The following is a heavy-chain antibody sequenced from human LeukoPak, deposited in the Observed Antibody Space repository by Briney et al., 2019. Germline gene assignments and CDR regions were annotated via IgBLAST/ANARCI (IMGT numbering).Heavy chain of an antibody. V-gene: IGHV1-8*01. J-gene: IGHJ6*02. D-gene: IGHD3-3*01. CDR3: ARGGMVYDFWSGYGMDV. Sequence: GASVKVSCKASGYTFTSYDINWVRQATGQGLEWMGWMNPNSGNTGYAQKFQGRVTMTRNTSISTAYMELSSLRSEDTAVYYCARGGMVYDFWSGYGMDVWGQGTTVTVSS. CDR1: GYTFTSYD. CDR2: MNPNSGNT.